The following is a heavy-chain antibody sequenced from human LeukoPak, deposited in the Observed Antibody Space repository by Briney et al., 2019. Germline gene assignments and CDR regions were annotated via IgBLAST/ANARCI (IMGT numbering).Heavy chain of an antibody. CDR2: IYESEST. Sequence: SETLSLTCTVSGGYISSSTYYWGWIRQPPGKGVTWIGSIYESESTYYNPSLKSRVTISVDTSKNQFSLKLNSVTAADTAVYYCARSWVPDGWFDPWGQGTLVTVSS. CDR3: ARSWVPDGWFDP. D-gene: IGHD6-13*01. V-gene: IGHV4-39*01. CDR1: GGYISSSTYY. J-gene: IGHJ5*02.